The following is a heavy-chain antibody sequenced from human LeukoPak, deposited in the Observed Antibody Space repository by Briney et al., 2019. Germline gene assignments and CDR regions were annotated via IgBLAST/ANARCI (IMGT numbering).Heavy chain of an antibody. D-gene: IGHD3-3*01. V-gene: IGHV4-61*02. CDR3: ARVPPYYDFEDDY. J-gene: IGHJ4*02. CDR1: GGSISSGSYY. Sequence: SQTLSLTCTVSGGSISSGSYYWSWIRQPAGKGLEWIGRIYTSGSTNYNPSLKSRVTISVDTSKNQFSLKLSSVTAADTAVYYCARVPPYYDFEDDYWGQGTLVTVSS. CDR2: IYTSGST.